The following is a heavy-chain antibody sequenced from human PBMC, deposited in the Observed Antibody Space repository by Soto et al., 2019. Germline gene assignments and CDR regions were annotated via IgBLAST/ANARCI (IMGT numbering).Heavy chain of an antibody. CDR3: ARDSSGVDY. Sequence: GASVKVSCKASGYTFTSYAMHWVRQAPGQRLEWMGWINAGNGNTKYSQKFQGRVTITRDTSASTVYMELSSLRSEDTAVYYCARDSSGVDYWGQGTLVTVSS. CDR2: INAGNGNT. V-gene: IGHV1-3*01. J-gene: IGHJ4*02. CDR1: GYTFTSYA. D-gene: IGHD6-19*01.